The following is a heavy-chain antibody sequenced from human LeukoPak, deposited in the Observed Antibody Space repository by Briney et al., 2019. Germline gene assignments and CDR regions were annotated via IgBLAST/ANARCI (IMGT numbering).Heavy chain of an antibody. Sequence: SETLSLTCTVSGGSISSYYWSWIRQPPGKGLEWIGYIYYSGSTNYNPSLKSRVTIPVDTSKNQFSLKLSSVTAADTAVYYCAREVVVVPAAIVWFDPWGQGTLVTVSS. CDR2: IYYSGST. CDR1: GGSISSYY. D-gene: IGHD2-2*01. CDR3: AREVVVVPAAIVWFDP. J-gene: IGHJ5*02. V-gene: IGHV4-59*01.